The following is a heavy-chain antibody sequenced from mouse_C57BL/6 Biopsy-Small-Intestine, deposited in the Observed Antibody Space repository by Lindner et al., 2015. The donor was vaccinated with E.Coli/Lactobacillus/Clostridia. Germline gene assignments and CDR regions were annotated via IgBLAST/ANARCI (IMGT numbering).Heavy chain of an antibody. J-gene: IGHJ2*01. CDR1: GFTFSSYG. V-gene: IGHV5-6*01. D-gene: IGHD4-1*01. CDR3: ARQLGDY. CDR2: ISSGGSYT. Sequence: VQLQESGGDLVEPGGSLKLSCAASGFTFSSYGMSWVRQTPDKRLEWVATISSGGSYTYYPDSVKGRFTISRDNAKNTLYLQMSSLKSEDTAMYYCARQLGDYWGQGTTLTVSS.